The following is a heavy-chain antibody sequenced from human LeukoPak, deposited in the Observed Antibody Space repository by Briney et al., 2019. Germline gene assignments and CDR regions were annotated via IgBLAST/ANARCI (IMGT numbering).Heavy chain of an antibody. CDR3: ATDASGYYSDAFDI. V-gene: IGHV1-2*02. CDR2: INPDSGGT. D-gene: IGHD3-22*01. Sequence: ASVRVSCKASGYTFTGYYMNWVRQAPGQGLEWMGWINPDSGGTNYAQIFQGRVTMTRDTSISTAYMELSRLRSDDTAVYYCATDASGYYSDAFDIWGQGTMVTVSS. J-gene: IGHJ3*02. CDR1: GYTFTGYY.